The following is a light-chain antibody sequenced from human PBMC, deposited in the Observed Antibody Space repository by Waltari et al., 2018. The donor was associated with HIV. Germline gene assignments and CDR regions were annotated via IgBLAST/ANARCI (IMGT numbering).Light chain of an antibody. Sequence: QSALTQPASVSGSPGQSITISCTGTSSDFGGYNYVSWYQQHPGKAPKVIIYEVTNRPSGVSNRLSGSKSGNTAYLTISGLQGEDEADYYCTSYTSAATVVFGGGTKLTVL. CDR1: SSDFGGYNY. J-gene: IGLJ2*01. V-gene: IGLV2-14*01. CDR3: TSYTSAATVV. CDR2: EVT.